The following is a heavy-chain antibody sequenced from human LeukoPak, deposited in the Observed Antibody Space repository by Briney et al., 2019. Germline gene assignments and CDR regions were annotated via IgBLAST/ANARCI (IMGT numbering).Heavy chain of an antibody. D-gene: IGHD1-26*01. V-gene: IGHV3-30*02. CDR3: AKVRGSYDTDY. Sequence: GGSLRLSCAASGFTFSNYGMYWVRQAPGKGLEWVAFIRYDGRNKNYADSVKGRFTISRDNSKNTLYPQMNSLRAEDTAVYYCAKVRGSYDTDYWGQGTLVTVSS. CDR2: IRYDGRNK. CDR1: GFTFSNYG. J-gene: IGHJ4*02.